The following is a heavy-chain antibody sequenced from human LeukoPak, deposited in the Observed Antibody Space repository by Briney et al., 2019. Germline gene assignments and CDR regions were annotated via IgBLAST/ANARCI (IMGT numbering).Heavy chain of an antibody. CDR1: GGSISSGGYY. CDR2: IYHSGST. V-gene: IGHV4-30-2*01. Sequence: HSETLSLTCTVSGGSISSGGYYWSWIRQPPGKGLEWIGYIYHSGSTYYNPSLKSRVTISVDRSKNQFSLKLSSVTAADTAVYYCAKDYYGSGSPTLDYWGQGTLVTVSS. D-gene: IGHD3-10*01. J-gene: IGHJ4*02. CDR3: AKDYYGSGSPTLDY.